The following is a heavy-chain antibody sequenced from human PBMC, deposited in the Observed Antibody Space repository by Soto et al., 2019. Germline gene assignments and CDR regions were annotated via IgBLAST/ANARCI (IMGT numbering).Heavy chain of an antibody. CDR2: ITYDGSNK. J-gene: IGHJ4*02. Sequence: GGSLRLSCAASGFTFSGYWMSWVRQAPGKGLEWVAVITYDGSNKYYADSVKGRFTISRDNSKNTLSLHLNTLKPEDTAVYHCAKDRVGGTFYTPLGFWGQGTLVTVPS. CDR1: GFTFSGYW. D-gene: IGHD1-7*01. V-gene: IGHV3-30*18. CDR3: AKDRVGGTFYTPLGF.